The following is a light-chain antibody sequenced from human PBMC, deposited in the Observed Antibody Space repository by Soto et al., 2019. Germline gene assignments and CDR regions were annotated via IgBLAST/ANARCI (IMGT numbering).Light chain of an antibody. CDR3: SSYAGSSNV. J-gene: IGLJ1*01. Sequence: SVLTQPRSASGSPGQSVAISCTGTSSDVGGYNYVSWYQQHPGKAPKLMIYEVNKRPSGVPDRFSGSKSGNTASLTVSGLQAEDEADYYCSSYAGSSNVFGTGTRSPS. V-gene: IGLV2-8*01. CDR1: SSDVGGYNY. CDR2: EVN.